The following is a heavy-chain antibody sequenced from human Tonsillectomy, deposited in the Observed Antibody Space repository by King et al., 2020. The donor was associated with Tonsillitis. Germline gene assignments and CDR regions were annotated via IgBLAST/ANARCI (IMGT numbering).Heavy chain of an antibody. D-gene: IGHD2-2*01. J-gene: IGHJ6*03. V-gene: IGHV4-39*01. CDR3: ARRGHCSSTSCYYYNMDV. Sequence: PLQESGPGLVKPSETLSLTCTVSGGSISSGGYYWGWIRQPPGKGLEWIGSMYYSGSTYYNPSLKSRVTISVDTSKNQFSLKLSSVTAADTAVYYCARRGHCSSTSCYYYNMDVWGKGTTVTVSS. CDR2: MYYSGST. CDR1: GGSISSGGYY.